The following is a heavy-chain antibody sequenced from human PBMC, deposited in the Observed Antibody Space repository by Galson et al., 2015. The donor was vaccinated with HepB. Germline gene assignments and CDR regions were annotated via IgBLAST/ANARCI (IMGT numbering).Heavy chain of an antibody. D-gene: IGHD5-18*01. J-gene: IGHJ4*02. CDR2: IKSKTDGGTT. CDR1: GLTFSNAW. CDR3: TTEGVVVDTAFDY. V-gene: IGHV3-15*01. Sequence: SLRLSCAASGLTFSNAWMSWVRQAPGKGLEWVGRIKSKTDGGTTDYAAPVKGRFTISRDDSKNTLYLQMNSLKTEDTAVYYCTTEGVVVDTAFDYWGQGTLVTVSS.